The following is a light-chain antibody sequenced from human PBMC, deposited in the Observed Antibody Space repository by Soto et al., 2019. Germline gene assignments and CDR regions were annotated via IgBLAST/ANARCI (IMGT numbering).Light chain of an antibody. Sequence: ITNKGTSSDVGSYNRVSWYRQPPGTAPELMIYEVTDRPSGVPDRFSGSKSGNTASLTISGLQAEDEADYYCSSYTSSGTYAFGTGTKVIV. CDR3: SSYTSSGTYA. V-gene: IGLV2-18*02. CDR1: SSDVGSYNR. CDR2: EVT. J-gene: IGLJ1*01.